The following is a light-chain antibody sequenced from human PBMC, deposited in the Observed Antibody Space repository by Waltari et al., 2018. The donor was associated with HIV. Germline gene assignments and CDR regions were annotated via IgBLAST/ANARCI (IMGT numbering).Light chain of an antibody. CDR1: SSYVGGYNY. CDR2: EVT. Sequence: QSALTQPASVSGSPGQSITISCTGTSSYVGGYNYVSWYQQHPGKAPKVMIYEVTNLPSGVSNRFSGSKSGNTASLTISGLQAEDEADYYCSSYTSSNTVVFGGGTKLTVL. CDR3: SSYTSSNTVV. J-gene: IGLJ2*01. V-gene: IGLV2-14*01.